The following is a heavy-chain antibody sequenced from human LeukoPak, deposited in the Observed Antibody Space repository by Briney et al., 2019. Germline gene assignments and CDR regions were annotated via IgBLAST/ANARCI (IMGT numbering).Heavy chain of an antibody. V-gene: IGHV1-46*01. J-gene: IGHJ4*02. CDR2: INPSGGST. CDR3: ARGAITMVRGVIPGDY. D-gene: IGHD3-10*01. CDR1: GYTFTSYY. Sequence: ASVKVSCRASGYTFTSYYMHWVRQAPGQGLEWMGIINPSGGSTSYAQKFQGRVTMTRDTSTSTVHMELSSLRSEDTAVYYCARGAITMVRGVIPGDYWGQGTLVTVSS.